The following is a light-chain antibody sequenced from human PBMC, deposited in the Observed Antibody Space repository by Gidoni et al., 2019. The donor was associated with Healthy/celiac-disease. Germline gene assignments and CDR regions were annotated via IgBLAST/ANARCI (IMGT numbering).Light chain of an antibody. V-gene: IGKV1-39*01. CDR2: AAS. CDR1: QSISSY. J-gene: IGKJ4*01. CDR3: QQSYSTPLS. Sequence: DIKMTQSPSSLSASVGDRVTITYRASQSISSYLNWYQQKPGKAPKLLLYAASSLQSGVPSRFSGSGSGTDFTLTISSLQPEDFATYYCQQSYSTPLSFGGGTKVEIK.